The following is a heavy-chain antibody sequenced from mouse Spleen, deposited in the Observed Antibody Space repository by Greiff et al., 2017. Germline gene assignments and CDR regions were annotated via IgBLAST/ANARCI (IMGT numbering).Heavy chain of an antibody. J-gene: IGHJ2*01. V-gene: IGHV1-4*01. CDR3: ARNSGGNLYYFDY. Sequence: VQLVESGAELARPGASVKMSCKASGYTFTSYTMHWVKQRPGQGLEWIGYINPSSGYTKYNQKFKDKATLTADKSSSTAYMQLSSLTSEDSAVYYCARNSGGNLYYFDYWGQGTTLTVSS. CDR2: INPSSGYT. D-gene: IGHD2-1*01. CDR1: GYTFTSYT.